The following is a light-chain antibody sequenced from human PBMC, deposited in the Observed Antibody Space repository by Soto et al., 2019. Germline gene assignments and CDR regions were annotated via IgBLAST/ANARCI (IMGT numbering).Light chain of an antibody. CDR2: EVN. CDR3: SSYTSSNTLV. Sequence: QSALTQPASVSGSPGQSITISCTGTSSDVGGYNYVSWYQQHPGKAPKLMIYEVNDRPSGVSNRFSGSKSGNTASLTISGLQADDEADYYCSSYTSSNTLVFGGGTKLTVL. V-gene: IGLV2-14*01. J-gene: IGLJ3*02. CDR1: SSDVGGYNY.